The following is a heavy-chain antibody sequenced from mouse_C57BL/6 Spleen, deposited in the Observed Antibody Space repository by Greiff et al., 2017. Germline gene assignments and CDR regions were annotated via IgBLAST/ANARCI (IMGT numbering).Heavy chain of an antibody. V-gene: IGHV1-81*01. J-gene: IGHJ4*01. D-gene: IGHD1-1*01. CDR1: GYTFTSYG. CDR3: ARDYYGSSPYAMDY. Sequence: QVQLKQSGAELARPGASVKLSCKASGYTFTSYGISWVKQRTGQGLEWIGEIYPRSGNTYYNEKFKGKATLTADKSSSTAYMELRSLTSEDSAVYFCARDYYGSSPYAMDYWGQGTSVTVSS. CDR2: IYPRSGNT.